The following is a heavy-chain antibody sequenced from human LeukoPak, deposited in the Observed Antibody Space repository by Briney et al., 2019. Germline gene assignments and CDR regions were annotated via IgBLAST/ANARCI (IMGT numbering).Heavy chain of an antibody. D-gene: IGHD5-12*01. CDR2: LYGSASI. CDR3: AREARLASAAGLDV. CDR1: GGSICGYY. J-gene: IGHJ6*02. Sequence: HSETLSLTCTVSGGSICGYYWSWIRQPAGKGLEWIGRLYGSASIKYNPSLRSRLSLSGDTSKNQFSLKLSSVTAADTAVYYCAREARLASAAGLDVWGQGTMVTVS. V-gene: IGHV4-4*07.